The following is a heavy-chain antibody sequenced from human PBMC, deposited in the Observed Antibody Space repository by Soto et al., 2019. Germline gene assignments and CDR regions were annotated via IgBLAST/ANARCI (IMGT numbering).Heavy chain of an antibody. CDR1: GFTFSSYA. CDR3: ARDASYYVSSGYYQPIDY. V-gene: IGHV3-30-3*01. D-gene: IGHD3-22*01. J-gene: IGHJ4*02. CDR2: ISYDGSNK. Sequence: QVQLVESGGGVVQPGRSLRLSCAASGFTFSSYAMHWVRQAPGKGLEWVAVISYDGSNKYYADSVKGRFTISRDNSKNTLYLQMNSLRAEDTAVYYCARDASYYVSSGYYQPIDYWGQGTLVTVSS.